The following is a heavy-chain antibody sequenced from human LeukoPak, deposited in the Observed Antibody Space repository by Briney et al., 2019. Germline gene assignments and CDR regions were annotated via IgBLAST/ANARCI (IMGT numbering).Heavy chain of an antibody. Sequence: KPSETLSLTCTVSGGSISSGGYYWGWIRQHPGAGLEWIGYIYYSGSTYYNPSLKSRVTISVDTSKNQFSLKVSSVTAADTAVYYCARAPGVGYCSGGSCYNWFDPWGQGTLVTVSS. V-gene: IGHV4-31*03. CDR1: GGSISSGGYY. CDR3: ARAPGVGYCSGGSCYNWFDP. J-gene: IGHJ5*02. D-gene: IGHD2-15*01. CDR2: IYYSGST.